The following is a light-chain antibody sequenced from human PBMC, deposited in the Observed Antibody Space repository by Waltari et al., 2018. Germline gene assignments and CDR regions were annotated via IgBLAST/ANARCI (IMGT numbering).Light chain of an antibody. Sequence: DIQMTQSPSTLSASVGDRVTITCRASQTISSWMACYPQKPGKAPKLLIYKASSLESGVPSRFSGSGAGTEFTLTLSSLQPDDFATYYCQQYHTLYTFGQGTKLEI. CDR2: KAS. J-gene: IGKJ2*01. CDR3: QQYHTLYT. CDR1: QTISSW. V-gene: IGKV1-5*03.